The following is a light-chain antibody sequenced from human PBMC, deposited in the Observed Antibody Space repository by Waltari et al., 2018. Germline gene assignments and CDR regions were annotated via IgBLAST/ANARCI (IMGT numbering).Light chain of an antibody. V-gene: IGLV2-11*01. Sequence: QSALTQPRSVSGSPGQSVTIPYTGTSSDVVGYNYVSRSQQHPGKAPKRMIYDFSKLPSVVPDRFSCSKSGNTASLTISGLQAEDEADYYCCSYAGSYTFNVVFGGGTKLTVL. J-gene: IGLJ2*01. CDR3: CSYAGSYTFNVV. CDR2: DFS. CDR1: SSDVVGYNY.